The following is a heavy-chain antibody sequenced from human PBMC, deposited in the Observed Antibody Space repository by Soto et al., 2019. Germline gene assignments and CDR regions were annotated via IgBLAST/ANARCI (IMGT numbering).Heavy chain of an antibody. CDR1: GGSLTDYW. J-gene: IGHJ4*02. CDR2: INHIGES. Sequence: QVHLQQWGTGLLKPSETLSLTCAVYGGSLTDYWWTWIRQTPGKGLEWIGEINHIGESNHNPSLKSRITISLDTCQNQFSLKLTSVTVADTAVEYCARDFGAGAHFDHWGQGSLGTVTS. V-gene: IGHV4-34*01. CDR3: ARDFGAGAHFDH. D-gene: IGHD3-10*01.